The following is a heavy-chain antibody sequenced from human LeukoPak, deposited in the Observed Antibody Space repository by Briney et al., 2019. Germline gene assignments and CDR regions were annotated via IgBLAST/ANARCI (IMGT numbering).Heavy chain of an antibody. V-gene: IGHV4-4*07. Sequence: PSETLSLTCTVSGYSISNGYYWSWIRQPAGKGLEWIGRIYTSGSTNYNPSLKSRVTMSVDTSKNQFSLKLSSVTAADTAVYYCARDNGGAFDIWGQGTMVTVSS. D-gene: IGHD3-10*01. CDR3: ARDNGGAFDI. CDR2: IYTSGST. CDR1: GYSISNGYY. J-gene: IGHJ3*02.